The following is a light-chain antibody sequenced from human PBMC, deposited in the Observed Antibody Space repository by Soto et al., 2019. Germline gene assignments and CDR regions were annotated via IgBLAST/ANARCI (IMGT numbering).Light chain of an antibody. CDR2: TAS. J-gene: IGKJ4*01. CDR3: QQDRRLLT. Sequence: DIQMTQSPSYLPASVGDRVTISCQASQDISKYVNWYQQKPGKAPKLLIYTASNLETGVPSRFSGRGSGTQFTFTTSSPQPEDKATYYGQQDRRLLTVGGGTKVDIK. CDR1: QDISKY. V-gene: IGKV1-33*01.